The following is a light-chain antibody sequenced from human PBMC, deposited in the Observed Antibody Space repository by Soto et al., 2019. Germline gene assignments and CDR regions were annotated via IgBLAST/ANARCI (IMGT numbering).Light chain of an antibody. J-gene: IGKJ1*01. Sequence: DIQMTQSPSSLSASVGDRVTITCRASQGISNYLAWYQQKPGKVPKLLIYAASTLQSGVPSRFSGSGSGTDFTLTISSLQPEDVATYYCQKYNSAPLMWTFGQGTKVEIK. CDR3: QKYNSAPLMWT. CDR1: QGISNY. CDR2: AAS. V-gene: IGKV1-27*01.